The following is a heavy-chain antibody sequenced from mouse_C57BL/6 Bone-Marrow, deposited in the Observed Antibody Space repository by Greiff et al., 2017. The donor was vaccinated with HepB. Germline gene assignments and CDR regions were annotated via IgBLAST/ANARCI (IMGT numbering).Heavy chain of an antibody. V-gene: IGHV1-55*01. CDR2: IYPGSGST. J-gene: IGHJ2*01. CDR3: ARGGISQVYFDY. CDR1: GYTFTSYW. D-gene: IGHD1-2*01. Sequence: QVQLQQPGAELVKPGASVKMSCKASGYTFTSYWITWVKQRPGQGLEWIGDIYPGSGSTNYNEKFKSKATLTVDTSSSTAYMQLSSLTSEDSAVYYCARGGISQVYFDYWGQGTTLTVSS.